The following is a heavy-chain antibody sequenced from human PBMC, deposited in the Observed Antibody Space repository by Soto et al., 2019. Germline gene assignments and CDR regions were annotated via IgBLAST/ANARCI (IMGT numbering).Heavy chain of an antibody. J-gene: IGHJ4*02. CDR2: INHSGST. Sequence: SETLSLTCAVYGGSFSGYYWSWIRQPPGKGLEWIGEINHSGSTNYNPSLKSRVTISVDTSKNQFSLKLSSVTAADTAVYYCARESGSGSYYNVLIDYWGQGTLVTVSS. V-gene: IGHV4-34*01. CDR1: GGSFSGYY. D-gene: IGHD3-10*01. CDR3: ARESGSGSYYNVLIDY.